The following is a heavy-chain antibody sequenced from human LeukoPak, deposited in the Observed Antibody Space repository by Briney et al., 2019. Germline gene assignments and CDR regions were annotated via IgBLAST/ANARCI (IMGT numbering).Heavy chain of an antibody. D-gene: IGHD2-2*01. Sequence: SETLSLTCTVSGGSISSGGYYWSWIRQPPGKGLEWIGYIYHSGSTYYNPSLKSRVTISVDRSKNQFSLKLSSVTAADTAVYYCAREAVVPAARYFDYWGQGTLVTVSS. J-gene: IGHJ4*02. CDR1: GGSISSGGYY. CDR2: IYHSGST. V-gene: IGHV4-30-2*01. CDR3: AREAVVPAARYFDY.